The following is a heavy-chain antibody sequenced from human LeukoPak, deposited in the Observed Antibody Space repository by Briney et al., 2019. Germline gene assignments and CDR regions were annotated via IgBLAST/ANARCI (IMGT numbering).Heavy chain of an antibody. CDR2: IYYSGIT. V-gene: IGHV4-59*01. CDR1: GGSIGSYY. CDR3: ARTRYSSGWFFDY. D-gene: IGHD6-19*01. Sequence: SETLSLTCTVSGGSIGSYYWSWIRQPPGKGLEWIGYIYYSGITNYNPSLKSRVTISLDTSKNQFSLNLNSVTAADTAVYYCARTRYSSGWFFDYWGQGILVTVSS. J-gene: IGHJ4*02.